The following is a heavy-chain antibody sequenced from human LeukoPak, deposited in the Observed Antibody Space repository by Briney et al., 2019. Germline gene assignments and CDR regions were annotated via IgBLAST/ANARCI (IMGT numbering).Heavy chain of an antibody. V-gene: IGHV3-43*02. CDR1: GLNFGESA. CDR2: ISADGGSA. J-gene: IGHJ4*02. CDR3: AKESGKFDY. Sequence: GGSLRLSCVASGLNFGESAMHWVRQAPGKGLEWVSLISADGGSAFSADSVKGRFSISRDNSKNSLYLQMDSLRSEDTAMYYCAKESGKFDYWGQGTLVAVSS.